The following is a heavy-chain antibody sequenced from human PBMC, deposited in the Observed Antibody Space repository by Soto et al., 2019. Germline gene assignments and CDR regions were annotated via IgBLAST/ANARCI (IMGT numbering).Heavy chain of an antibody. J-gene: IGHJ5*02. V-gene: IGHV1-3*01. Sequence: QVQLVQSGAEVKKPGASVKVSCKASGYTFTSYAMHWVRQAPGQRLEWMGWINAGNGNTKYSTKFKGRVTITRDTSGSTAYMEMSSLRSEDPAVYYRASGSGLNWFVPWGQGTLVTVSS. CDR2: INAGNGNT. CDR3: ASGSGLNWFVP. D-gene: IGHD3-10*01. CDR1: GYTFTSYA.